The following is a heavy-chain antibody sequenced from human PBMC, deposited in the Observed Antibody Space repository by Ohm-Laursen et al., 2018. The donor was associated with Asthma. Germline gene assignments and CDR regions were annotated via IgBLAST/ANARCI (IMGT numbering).Heavy chain of an antibody. CDR2: INPNSGGT. V-gene: IGHV1-2*06. J-gene: IGHJ5*02. CDR3: TRDVNWFDP. Sequence: SVKVSCKASGYTFTGYSMHWVRQAPGQGLEWMGRINPNSGGTKYAQKFQGRVTMTRDTSISTAYMELSRLRSDDTAVYFCTRDVNWFDPWGQGTLVTVSS. CDR1: GYTFTGYS.